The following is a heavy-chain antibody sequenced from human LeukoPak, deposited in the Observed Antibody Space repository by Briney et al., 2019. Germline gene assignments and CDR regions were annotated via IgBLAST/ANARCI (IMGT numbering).Heavy chain of an antibody. V-gene: IGHV3-21*01. Sequence: PGGSLRLSCGSPGFTFRSRGFTSVRQAPGKGLELVSSIGPTGTDRYYAASVRGRFTISRDNAKNSVYLQMGSLRDEDTAVYYCATETIGRHYDYWGQGTLLTVSS. D-gene: IGHD1-14*01. CDR1: GFTFRSRG. CDR2: IGPTGTDR. J-gene: IGHJ4*02. CDR3: ATETIGRHYDY.